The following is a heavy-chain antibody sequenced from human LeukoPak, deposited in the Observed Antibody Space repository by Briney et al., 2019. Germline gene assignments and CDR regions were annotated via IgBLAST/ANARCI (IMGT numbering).Heavy chain of an antibody. V-gene: IGHV3-30*18. CDR2: ISYDGSNK. CDR1: GFTFSSYG. J-gene: IGHJ3*02. D-gene: IGHD2-15*01. Sequence: GGSLRLSCAASGFTFSSYGMHWVRQAPGKGLEWVAVISYDGSNKYYADSVKGRFIISRDNSKNTLYLQMNSLRAEDTAVYYCAKDFLRYCSGGSCNTFDIWGQGTMVTVSS. CDR3: AKDFLRYCSGGSCNTFDI.